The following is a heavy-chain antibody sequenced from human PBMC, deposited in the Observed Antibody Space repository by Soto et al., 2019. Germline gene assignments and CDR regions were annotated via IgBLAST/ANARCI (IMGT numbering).Heavy chain of an antibody. V-gene: IGHV1-18*01. J-gene: IGHJ4*02. CDR3: ARQWVAMATGTHLYYFDY. CDR2: ISAYNGNT. D-gene: IGHD5-18*01. CDR1: GYTFTSYG. Sequence: ASVKVSCKASGYTFTSYGISWVRQAPGQGLEWMGWISAYNGNTNYAQKLQGRVTMTTDTSTSTAYMELRSLRSDDTAVYYCARQWVAMATGTHLYYFDYWGQGTLVTVSS.